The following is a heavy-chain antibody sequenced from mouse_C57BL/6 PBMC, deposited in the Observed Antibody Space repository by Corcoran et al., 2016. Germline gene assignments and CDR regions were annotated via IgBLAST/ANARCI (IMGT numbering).Heavy chain of an antibody. CDR1: GYTFTTYG. Sequence: QIQLVQSGPELKKPGETVKISCKASGYTFTTYGMSWVKQAPGKGLKWMGWINTYSGVPTYADDSKGRFAFSLETSASTAYLQINNLKNEDTATYFCARKIDYWGQGTTLTVSS. J-gene: IGHJ2*01. CDR2: INTYSGVP. V-gene: IGHV9-3*01. CDR3: ARKIDY.